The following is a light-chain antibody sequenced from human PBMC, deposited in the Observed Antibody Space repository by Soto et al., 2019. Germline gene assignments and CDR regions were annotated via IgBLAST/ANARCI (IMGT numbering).Light chain of an antibody. V-gene: IGKV1-5*01. Sequence: DIQMTQSPSTLSASVGDRVTITCRASQSINSWLAWYQQKPGTAPRLMIYDASSLESGVPSRFSGSGSGTEFTLTISSLQPDDFATYYCQQYNSYPWTFGQGTKVEI. CDR2: DAS. J-gene: IGKJ1*01. CDR1: QSINSW. CDR3: QQYNSYPWT.